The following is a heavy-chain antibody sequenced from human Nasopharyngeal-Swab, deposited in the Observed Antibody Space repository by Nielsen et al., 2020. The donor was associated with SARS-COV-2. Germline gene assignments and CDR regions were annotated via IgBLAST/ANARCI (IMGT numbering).Heavy chain of an antibody. D-gene: IGHD5/OR15-5a*01. Sequence: SETLSLTCTVSGGSISSGGYYWSWIRQHPGKGLEWIGYIYYSGSTYYNPSLKSRVTISVDTSKNQFSLKLSSVTAADTAVYYCARDPVSGLGFDPWGQGTLVTVSS. CDR2: IYYSGST. CDR3: ARDPVSGLGFDP. CDR1: GGSISSGGYY. J-gene: IGHJ5*02. V-gene: IGHV4-31*03.